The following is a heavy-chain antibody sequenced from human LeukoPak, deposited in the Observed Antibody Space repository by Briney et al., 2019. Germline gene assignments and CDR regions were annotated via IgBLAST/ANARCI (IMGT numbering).Heavy chain of an antibody. CDR2: ISNSGDTT. Sequence: GGSLRLSCAASGFTFSSYAMSWVRQAPGKGLEWVSSISNSGDTTYYADSVKGRFTISRDNSKNTLYLQMNSLRAEDTAVYYCAKGFVVAGHFDYWGQGTLVTVSS. CDR3: AKGFVVAGHFDY. V-gene: IGHV3-23*01. J-gene: IGHJ4*02. D-gene: IGHD6-19*01. CDR1: GFTFSSYA.